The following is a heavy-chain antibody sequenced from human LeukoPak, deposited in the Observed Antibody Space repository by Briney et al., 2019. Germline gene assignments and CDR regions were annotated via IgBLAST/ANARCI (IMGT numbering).Heavy chain of an antibody. CDR2: INPNSGGT. J-gene: IGHJ6*03. V-gene: IGHV1-2*02. Sequence: ASVKVSCKASGYTFTSYGISWVRQAPGQGLEWMGWINPNSGGTNYAQKFQGRVTMTRDTSISTAYMELSRLRSDDTAVYYCARGSPRYGSVGYYYYYYYMDVWGKGTTVTISS. D-gene: IGHD3-10*01. CDR1: GYTFTSYG. CDR3: ARGSPRYGSVGYYYYYYYMDV.